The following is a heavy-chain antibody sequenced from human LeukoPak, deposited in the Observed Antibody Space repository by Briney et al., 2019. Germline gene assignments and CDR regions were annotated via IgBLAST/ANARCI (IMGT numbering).Heavy chain of an antibody. Sequence: PGGSLRLSCAASGFTFSTYTMNWVRQAPGKGLEWVSSISSSSTYTYYADSVKDRFTISRDNSKNTLYLQMNSLRPEDTAVYYCAKVNYYCTSTTCSDFYYYAMDVWGQGTTVTVSS. D-gene: IGHD2-2*01. CDR3: AKVNYYCTSTTCSDFYYYAMDV. CDR2: ISSSSTYT. V-gene: IGHV3-21*01. J-gene: IGHJ6*02. CDR1: GFTFSTYT.